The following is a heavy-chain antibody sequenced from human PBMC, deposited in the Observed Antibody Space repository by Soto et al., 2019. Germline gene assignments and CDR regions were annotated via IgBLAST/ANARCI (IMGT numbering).Heavy chain of an antibody. CDR2: IYADDTT. CDR3: ARDGEASGGYTSWYFDL. V-gene: IGHV3-66*01. CDR1: GLAVSTNY. Sequence: DVQLVDSGGGLVQPGGSLSLSCAASGLAVSTNYMNWVRQAPGKGLEWVSVIYADDTTYYAHSMKGRVTNSRDYSKNKLYLQMYSPGVEDTAVYDWARDGEASGGYTSWYFDLWGRGTLVTVSS. D-gene: IGHD5-12*01. J-gene: IGHJ2*01.